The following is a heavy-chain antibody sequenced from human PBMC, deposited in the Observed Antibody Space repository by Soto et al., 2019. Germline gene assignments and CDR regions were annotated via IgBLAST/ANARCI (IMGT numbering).Heavy chain of an antibody. Sequence: QLQLQESGPGLVKPSETLSLTCTVSGVSISSSDYFWGWIRQPPGKGLEWVASMSSSGRKFHTPSLKSRVTISVDTSNNQFSLKLTSVTAADTAVYFCARLPRTTVAGTGTDSWGQGILVTVSS. D-gene: IGHD6-19*01. CDR1: GVSISSSDYF. CDR2: MSSSGRK. V-gene: IGHV4-39*01. CDR3: ARLPRTTVAGTGTDS. J-gene: IGHJ4*02.